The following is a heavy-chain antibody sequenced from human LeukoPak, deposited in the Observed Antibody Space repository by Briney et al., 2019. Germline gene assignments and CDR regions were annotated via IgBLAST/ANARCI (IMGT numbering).Heavy chain of an antibody. CDR1: GFTVSSNY. J-gene: IGHJ3*02. V-gene: IGHV3-66*01. CDR3: AVIPGYYYDSSGYNWRPHAFDI. CDR2: IYSGGST. D-gene: IGHD3-22*01. Sequence: GGSLRLSCAASGFTVSSNYMSWVRQAPGKGLEWVSVIYSGGSTYYADSVKGRFTISRDNAKNSLYLQMNSLRAEDTAVYYCAVIPGYYYDSSGYNWRPHAFDIWGQGTMVTVSS.